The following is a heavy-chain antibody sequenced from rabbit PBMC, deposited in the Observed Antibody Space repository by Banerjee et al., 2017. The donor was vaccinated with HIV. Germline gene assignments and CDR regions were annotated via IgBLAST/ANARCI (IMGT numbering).Heavy chain of an antibody. J-gene: IGHJ6*01. V-gene: IGHV1S40*01. CDR3: ARSSSYYKWDL. CDR2: IYISSGGT. CDR1: GFSFSSSYY. Sequence: QSLEESGGDLVKPGASLTLTCTASGFSFSSSYYMCWVRQAPGKGLEWIGCIYISSGGTWYASWAKGRFTISKTSSTTVTLQVTSLTAADTATYFCARSSSYYKWDLWGPGTLVTVS. D-gene: IGHD8-1*01.